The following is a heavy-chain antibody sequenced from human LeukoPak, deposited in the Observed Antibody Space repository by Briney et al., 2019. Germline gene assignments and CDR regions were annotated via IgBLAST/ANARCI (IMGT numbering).Heavy chain of an antibody. D-gene: IGHD2-21*02. CDR1: GFTFSAYS. CDR2: ISASSATI. V-gene: IGHV3-48*02. Sequence: GGSLRLSCAASGFTFSAYSMNWVRQAPGKGLEWVSYISASSATIYYVDSVKGRFTISRDNAKNSLDLQMNSLRDEDAAVYYCARDGGQTASLFDYWGQGTLVTVSS. CDR3: ARDGGQTASLFDY. J-gene: IGHJ4*02.